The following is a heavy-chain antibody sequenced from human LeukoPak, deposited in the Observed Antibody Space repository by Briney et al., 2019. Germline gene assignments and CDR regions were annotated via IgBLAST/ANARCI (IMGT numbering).Heavy chain of an antibody. V-gene: IGHV1-24*01. CDR2: FDPEDGET. J-gene: IGHJ4*02. CDR1: GYTLTELS. CDR3: ARGNSGSYSFDY. D-gene: IGHD1-26*01. Sequence: ASVKVSCKVSGYTLTELSMHWVRQAPGKGLEWMGGFDPEDGETIYAQKFQGRVTITADKSTSTAYMELSSLGSEDTAVYYCARGNSGSYSFDYWGQGTLVTVSS.